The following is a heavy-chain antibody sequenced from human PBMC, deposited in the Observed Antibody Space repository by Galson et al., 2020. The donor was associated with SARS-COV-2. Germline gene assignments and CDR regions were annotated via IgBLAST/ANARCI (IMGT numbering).Heavy chain of an antibody. CDR1: GFTFRNYA. D-gene: IGHD3-9*01. CDR3: ARDRGRYDILTGGDY. V-gene: IGHV3-30-3*01. Sequence: TGGSLRLSCAASGFTFRNYAMHWVRQAPGKGLEWVAVISYDGSNKYYADSVKGRFTISRDNSKNTLYLQMNSLRAEDTAVYYCARDRGRYDILTGGDYWGQGTLVTVSS. J-gene: IGHJ4*02. CDR2: ISYDGSNK.